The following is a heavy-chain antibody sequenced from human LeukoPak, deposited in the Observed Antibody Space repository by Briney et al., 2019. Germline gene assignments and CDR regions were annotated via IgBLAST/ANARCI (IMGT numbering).Heavy chain of an antibody. D-gene: IGHD6-13*01. V-gene: IGHV3-30-3*02. Sequence: GGSLRLSCAASGFTFSSYAMHWVRQAPGKGLEWVAVISYDGSNKYYADSVKGRFTISRDNSKNTLYLQMNSLRAEDTAVYYCAKLAEQQLVRGFDIFDYWGQGTLVTVSS. CDR2: ISYDGSNK. CDR3: AKLAEQQLVRGFDIFDY. CDR1: GFTFSSYA. J-gene: IGHJ4*02.